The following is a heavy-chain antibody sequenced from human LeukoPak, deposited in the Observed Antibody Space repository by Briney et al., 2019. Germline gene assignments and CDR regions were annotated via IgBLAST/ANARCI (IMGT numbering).Heavy chain of an antibody. CDR2: IYYSGST. CDR3: ARDPSSGDMGYFDY. D-gene: IGHD3-10*01. Sequence: PSQTLSLTCTVSGGSISSGGYYWSWIRQHPGKGLEWIGYIYYSGSTYYNPSLKSRVTISVDTSKNQFSLKLSSVTAADTAVYYCARDPSSGDMGYFDYWGQGTLVTVSS. CDR1: GGSISSGGYY. J-gene: IGHJ4*02. V-gene: IGHV4-31*03.